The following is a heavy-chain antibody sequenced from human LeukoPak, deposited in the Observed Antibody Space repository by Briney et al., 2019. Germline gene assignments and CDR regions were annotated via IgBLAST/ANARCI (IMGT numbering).Heavy chain of an antibody. Sequence: SETLSLTCTVSGGSISSYYWSWIRQPPGKGLEWIGYIYYSGSTNYNPSLKSRVTIPVDTSKNQFSLKLSSVTAADTAVYYCARAIAAAEAFDIWGQGTMVTVSS. J-gene: IGHJ3*02. CDR1: GGSISSYY. CDR2: IYYSGST. CDR3: ARAIAAAEAFDI. D-gene: IGHD6-13*01. V-gene: IGHV4-59*01.